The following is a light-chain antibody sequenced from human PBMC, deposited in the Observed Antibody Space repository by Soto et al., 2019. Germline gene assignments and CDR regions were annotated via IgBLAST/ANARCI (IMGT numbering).Light chain of an antibody. CDR2: VND. V-gene: IGLV1-44*01. Sequence: QSVLTQPPSASGTPGQRVTISCSGSSTNIGTNTVNWYQQLPGTAPKLLIYVNDRRPSGVPDRFSGSKSGTSASLVISGLQSEDEAYYYCAAWDDSLNGYLLFGGGTKVTVL. J-gene: IGLJ2*01. CDR1: STNIGTNT. CDR3: AAWDDSLNGYLL.